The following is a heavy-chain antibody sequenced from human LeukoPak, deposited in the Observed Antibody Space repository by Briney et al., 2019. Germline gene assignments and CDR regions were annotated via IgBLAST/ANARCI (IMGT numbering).Heavy chain of an antibody. CDR3: AKDHGYCSGGSCYLIDY. D-gene: IGHD2-15*01. V-gene: IGHV3-48*01. CDR1: GFTFSSYS. Sequence: GGSLRLSCAASGFTFSSYSMNWVRQAPGKGLEWVSYISSSSSTIYYADSVKGRFTISRDNSKNTPYLQMNSLRAEDTAVYYCAKDHGYCSGGSCYLIDYWGQGTLVTVSS. J-gene: IGHJ4*02. CDR2: ISSSSSTI.